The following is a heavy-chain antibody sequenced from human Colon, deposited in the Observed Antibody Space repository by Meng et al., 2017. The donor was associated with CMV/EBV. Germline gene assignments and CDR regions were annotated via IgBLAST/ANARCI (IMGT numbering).Heavy chain of an antibody. CDR1: GFTFDNYA. Sequence: GESLKISCATSGFTFDNYAMSWVRQAPGKGLEWVSAIVGGGGSRTYYADSVKGRFTISRDNSKSTLYLQINSPRVEDTAVCYCAKREYCSGSSCYTLNYYYYAVDVWGQGTTVTVSS. CDR2: IVGGGGSRT. J-gene: IGHJ6*02. CDR3: AKREYCSGSSCYTLNYYYYAVDV. V-gene: IGHV3-23*01. D-gene: IGHD2-15*01.